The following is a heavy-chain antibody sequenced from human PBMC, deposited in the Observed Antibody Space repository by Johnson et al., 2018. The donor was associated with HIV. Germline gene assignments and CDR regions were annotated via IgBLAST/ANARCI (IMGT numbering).Heavy chain of an antibody. J-gene: IGHJ3*02. CDR2: ISYDGSNK. CDR3: AKGENDYGDYGLDAFDI. Sequence: QMLLVESGGGVVQPGKSLRLSCAASGFTFSSSAMHWVRQAPGQGLQWVALISYDGSNKYYADSVKCRFTISRDNSKNTLYLQMNSLRAEDTVVDYGAKGENDYGDYGLDAFDIWGQGTMVTVSS. D-gene: IGHD4-17*01. CDR1: GFTFSSSA. V-gene: IGHV3-30*04.